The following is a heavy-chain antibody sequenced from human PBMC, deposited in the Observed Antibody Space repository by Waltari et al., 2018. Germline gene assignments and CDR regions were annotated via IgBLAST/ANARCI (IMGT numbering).Heavy chain of an antibody. Sequence: QLQLQESGPGLVKPSETLSLTCTVSGGSISSSSYYWGWIRKPPGKGLEWIGSIYYSGSPYYNPSLKSRVTISVDTSKNQFSLKLSSVTAADTAVYYCASGSEGVVVAASPLYYWGQGTLVTVSS. J-gene: IGHJ4*02. CDR1: GGSISSSSYY. CDR2: IYYSGSP. V-gene: IGHV4-39*01. CDR3: ASGSEGVVVAASPLYY. D-gene: IGHD2-15*01.